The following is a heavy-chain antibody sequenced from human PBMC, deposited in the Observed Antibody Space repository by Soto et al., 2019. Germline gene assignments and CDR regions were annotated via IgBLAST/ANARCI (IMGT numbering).Heavy chain of an antibody. CDR2: VYYSGGA. V-gene: IGHV4-39*01. J-gene: IGHJ4*02. D-gene: IGHD2-15*01. Sequence: QLQLQESGPGLVKPSETLSLTCAVSGGSIHNSHSFWGWIRQPPGKGLEFIGSVYYSGGAYYNPSLESRVTVSVDTSKNQVSLRLNSVTASDTAVYYCGRVVEGATRHTDFDSWGRGTLVTVSS. CDR3: GRVVEGATRHTDFDS. CDR1: GGSIHNSHSF.